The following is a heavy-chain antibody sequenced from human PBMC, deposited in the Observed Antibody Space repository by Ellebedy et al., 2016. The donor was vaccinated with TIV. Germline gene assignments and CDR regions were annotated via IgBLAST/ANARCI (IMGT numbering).Heavy chain of an antibody. CDR3: VRGYDQFDY. CDR1: GFTFGSYG. V-gene: IGHV3-33*01. Sequence: GESLKISXTTSGFTFGSYGMHWVRQAPGKGLEWVAVIWYDGTNIYYGDSVKGRFTISRDNSKNTLYLQMDSLRAGDTAVYYCVRGYDQFDYWGQGTLVTVPS. J-gene: IGHJ4*02. CDR2: IWYDGTNI. D-gene: IGHD5-12*01.